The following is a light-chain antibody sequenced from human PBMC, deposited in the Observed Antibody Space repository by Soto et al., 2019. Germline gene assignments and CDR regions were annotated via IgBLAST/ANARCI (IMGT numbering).Light chain of an antibody. CDR2: KAS. Sequence: DIQMTQSPPTLPATIGDRVTITCRASQSISSKLAWYQQKPGKAPKVLVNKASSLQSGVPSRFSGSGSGTEFTLTISSLQPDDFATYYCHQYSSYPFTFGGGTKVEIK. J-gene: IGKJ4*01. CDR1: QSISSK. V-gene: IGKV1-5*03. CDR3: HQYSSYPFT.